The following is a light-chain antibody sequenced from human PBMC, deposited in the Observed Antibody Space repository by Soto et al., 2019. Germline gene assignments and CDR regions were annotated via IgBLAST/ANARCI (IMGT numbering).Light chain of an antibody. J-gene: IGKJ1*01. CDR1: QTISSW. CDR3: QHYNSYSEA. V-gene: IGKV1-5*03. CDR2: KAS. Sequence: DIQMTQSPSTLSGSVGDRVTITCRASQTISSWLAWYQQKPGKAPKLLIYKASTLKSRVPSRFSGSGSGTEFTLTISSLQPDDFATYYCQHYNSYSEAFXQGTKVDIK.